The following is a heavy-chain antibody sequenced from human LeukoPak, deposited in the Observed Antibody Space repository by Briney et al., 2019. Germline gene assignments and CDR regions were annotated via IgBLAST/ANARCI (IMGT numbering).Heavy chain of an antibody. D-gene: IGHD1-1*01. CDR1: GGSFSGYY. Sequence: SETLSLTCAVYGGSFSGYYWSWIRQPPGKGLEWIGEINHSGSTNYNPSLKSRVTISVDTSKNQFSLKLSSVTAADTAVYYRARLGKFDYWGQGTLVTVSS. V-gene: IGHV4-34*01. J-gene: IGHJ4*02. CDR3: ARLGKFDY. CDR2: INHSGST.